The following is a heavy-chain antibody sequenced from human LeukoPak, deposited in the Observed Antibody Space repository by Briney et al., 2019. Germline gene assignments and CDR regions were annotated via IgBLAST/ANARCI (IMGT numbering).Heavy chain of an antibody. CDR3: ARARWQLVPYFDP. J-gene: IGHJ4*02. D-gene: IGHD6-6*01. CDR2: INPNSGGT. CDR1: VYTFTDYY. Sequence: ASVTVSCTASVYTFTDYYMHWVRHAPGQGLEWMGWINPNSGGTNFAQKFHGRVAMTRDTPISTAYMELGSLRSDDTVVYYCARARWQLVPYFDPWGQGTLVTVSS. V-gene: IGHV1-2*02.